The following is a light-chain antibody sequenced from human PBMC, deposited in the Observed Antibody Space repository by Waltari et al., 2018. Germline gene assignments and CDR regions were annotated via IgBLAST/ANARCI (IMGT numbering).Light chain of an antibody. V-gene: IGLV4-69*01. CDR3: QTWGTVL. Sequence: QLVLTQSPSASASLGASVTLPCTLSSGHSSYAIAWHQQQPEKGPRFLMKLNSDGSHSKGDGIPDRFSGSSSGAERYLTISSLQSEDEADYYCQTWGTVLFGGGTKLTVL. CDR2: LNSDGSH. CDR1: SGHSSYA. J-gene: IGLJ2*01.